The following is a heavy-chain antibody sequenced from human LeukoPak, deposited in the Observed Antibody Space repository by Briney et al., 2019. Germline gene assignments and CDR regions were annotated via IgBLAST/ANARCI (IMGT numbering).Heavy chain of an antibody. V-gene: IGHV3-48*02. CDR1: GFTFITST. CDR2: ISSSSSTK. Sequence: GGSLTLSCAASGFTFITSTIIWVRQAPPKGLDWVSSISSSSSTKYYADSVKGRFTISRDNANNSLYLQVASLRDEDMAIYYCARMRGPTTGALDIWGPGTMVAVSS. D-gene: IGHD1-26*01. CDR3: ARMRGPTTGALDI. J-gene: IGHJ3*02.